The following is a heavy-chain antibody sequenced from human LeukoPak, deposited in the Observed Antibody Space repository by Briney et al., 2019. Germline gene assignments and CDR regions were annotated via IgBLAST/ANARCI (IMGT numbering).Heavy chain of an antibody. J-gene: IGHJ3*02. CDR1: GFTFSSYA. V-gene: IGHV3-23*01. CDR3: AKDLDFWSGYDAFDI. CDR2: ISGSGGST. Sequence: GGSLRLSCAASGFTFSSYAMSWVRQAPGKGPEWVSDISGSGGSTYYADSVKGRFTISRDNSKNTLYLQMNSLRAEDTAVYYCAKDLDFWSGYDAFDIWGQGTMVTVSS. D-gene: IGHD3-3*01.